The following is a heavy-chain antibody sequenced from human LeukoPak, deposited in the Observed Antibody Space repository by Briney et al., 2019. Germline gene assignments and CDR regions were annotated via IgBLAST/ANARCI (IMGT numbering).Heavy chain of an antibody. V-gene: IGHV4-59*08. J-gene: IGHJ4*02. Sequence: SETLSLTCTVSGGSISSYYWSWIRQPPGKGLEWIGYIYHSGSTNYNPSLKSRVTISVDTSKNQFSLKLSSVTAADTAVYYCARHLGPLLPLDYWGQGTLVTVSS. CDR1: GGSISSYY. CDR3: ARHLGPLLPLDY. D-gene: IGHD1-26*01. CDR2: IYHSGST.